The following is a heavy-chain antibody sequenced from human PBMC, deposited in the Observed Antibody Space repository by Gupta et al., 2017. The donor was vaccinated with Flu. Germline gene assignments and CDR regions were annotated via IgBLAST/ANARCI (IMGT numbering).Heavy chain of an antibody. CDR1: GGSISSYY. Sequence: QVQLQESGPGLVKPSETLSLTCTVSGGSISSYYWSWIRQPPGKGLEWIGYIYYSGSTNYNPSLKSRVTISVDTSKNQFSLKLSSVTAADTAVYYCARGLPSYPVPEPSFDYWGQGTLVTVSS. V-gene: IGHV4-59*01. CDR3: ARGLPSYPVPEPSFDY. CDR2: IYYSGST. J-gene: IGHJ4*02. D-gene: IGHD1-26*01.